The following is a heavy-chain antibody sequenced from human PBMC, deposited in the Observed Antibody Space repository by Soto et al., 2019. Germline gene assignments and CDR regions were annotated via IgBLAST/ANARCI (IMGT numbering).Heavy chain of an antibody. CDR2: IYYSGST. CDR3: ARPKPDTTNLGPFDY. D-gene: IGHD5-18*01. CDR1: GGSISSSSYY. V-gene: IGHV4-39*01. J-gene: IGHJ4*02. Sequence: QLQLQESGPGLVKPSETLSLTCTVSGGSISSSSYYWGWIRQPPGKGLEWIGSIYYSGSTYYNPSLKSRVTISVDTSKTQFSLKLSSVTAADTAVYYCARPKPDTTNLGPFDYWGQGTLVTVSS.